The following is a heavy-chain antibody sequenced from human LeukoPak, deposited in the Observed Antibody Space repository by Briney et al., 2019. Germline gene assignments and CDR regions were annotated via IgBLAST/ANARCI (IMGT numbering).Heavy chain of an antibody. D-gene: IGHD2-2*01. CDR2: ISGNNDNP. Sequence: GASVKVSCKASGYTFTDYYMHWVRQAPGQGLEWMGWISGNNDNPNYGQKFQGRFTVTTDSSTSTAYMELRNLRSDDTAVYYCARDGTSTDDYWGQGTLVTVSS. J-gene: IGHJ4*02. V-gene: IGHV1-18*04. CDR1: GYTFTDYY. CDR3: ARDGTSTDDY.